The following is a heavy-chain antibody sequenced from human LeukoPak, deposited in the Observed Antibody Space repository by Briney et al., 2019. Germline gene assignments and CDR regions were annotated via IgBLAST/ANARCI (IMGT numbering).Heavy chain of an antibody. Sequence: ASVKVPCKASGYTFTNYGLSWVRQAPGQGLEWMGWISAYNGNTNYAQKLQGRVTMTTGTSTSTAYMELRSLRSDDTAVYYCARGRAAAQLNYWGQGTLVTVSS. CDR3: ARGRAAAQLNY. CDR1: GYTFTNYG. CDR2: ISAYNGNT. D-gene: IGHD6-13*01. J-gene: IGHJ4*02. V-gene: IGHV1-18*01.